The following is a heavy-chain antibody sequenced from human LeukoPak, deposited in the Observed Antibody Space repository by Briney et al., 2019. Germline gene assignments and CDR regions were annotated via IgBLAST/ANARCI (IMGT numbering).Heavy chain of an antibody. Sequence: SVKVSCKASGGTFSSYAISWVRQAPGQGLEWMGGIIPIFGTANYAQKFQGRVTITADKSTSTAYMELSSLRSEDTAVYYCARHHTRAYYYYYMDVWGKGTTVTVSS. CDR3: ARHHTRAYYYYYMDV. CDR1: GGTFSSYA. D-gene: IGHD2-2*02. J-gene: IGHJ6*03. V-gene: IGHV1-69*06. CDR2: IIPIFGTA.